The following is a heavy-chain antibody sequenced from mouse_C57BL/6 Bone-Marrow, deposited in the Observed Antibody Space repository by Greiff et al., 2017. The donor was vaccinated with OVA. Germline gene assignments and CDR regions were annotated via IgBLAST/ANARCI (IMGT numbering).Heavy chain of an antibody. V-gene: IGHV1-63*01. J-gene: IGHJ3*01. CDR1: GYTFTNYW. CDR2: IYPGGGYT. Sequence: QVQLQQSGAELVRPGTSVKMSCKASGYTFTNYWIGWAKQRPGHGLEWIGDIYPGGGYTNYNEKFKGKATLTADKSSSTAYMQFSSLTSEDSAIYYWAREYYGSSYAWFAYWGQGTLVTVSA. CDR3: AREYYGSSYAWFAY. D-gene: IGHD1-1*01.